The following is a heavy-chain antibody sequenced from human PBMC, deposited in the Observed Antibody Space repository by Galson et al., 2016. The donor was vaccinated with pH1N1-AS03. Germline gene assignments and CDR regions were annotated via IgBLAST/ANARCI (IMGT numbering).Heavy chain of an antibody. CDR1: GITFSDYA. Sequence: SLRLSCAASGITFSDYAMHWVRQAPGKGLEWVALISYDGGDKKYADSVKGRFSISRDNSKDSLFLQMNSLRADDTAVYYCATNLRSMGGFDYWGQGTLITVSS. CDR3: ATNLRSMGGFDY. CDR2: ISYDGGDK. J-gene: IGHJ4*02. D-gene: IGHD5-24*01. V-gene: IGHV3-30*04.